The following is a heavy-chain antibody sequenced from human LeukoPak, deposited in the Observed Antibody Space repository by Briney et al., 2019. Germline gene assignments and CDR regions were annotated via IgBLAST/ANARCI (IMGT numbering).Heavy chain of an antibody. Sequence: PGGPLRLSCAASEFIFSSYGMHWVRRAPGKGLEWVAVIWYDGSDKYYADSVKGRFTISRDNAKNSLFLQMNSLRSEDTAVYFCARDYDWGQGTLVTVSS. CDR2: IWYDGSDK. D-gene: IGHD3-16*01. CDR1: EFIFSSYG. J-gene: IGHJ4*02. V-gene: IGHV3-33*01. CDR3: ARDYD.